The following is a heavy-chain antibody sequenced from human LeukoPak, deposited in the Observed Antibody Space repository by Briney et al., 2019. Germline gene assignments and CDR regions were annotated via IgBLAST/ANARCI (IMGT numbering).Heavy chain of an antibody. V-gene: IGHV3-7*01. Sequence: PSETLSLTCTVSGGSISSSSYYWGWIRQPPGKGLEWVANIKQDGSEKYYVDSVKGRFTISRDNAKNSLYLQMNSLRVEDTAVYYCARDLNWFQGWSKKPFDYWGQGTLVTVSS. J-gene: IGHJ4*02. D-gene: IGHD2-15*01. CDR1: GGSISSSSYY. CDR3: ARDLNWFQGWSKKPFDY. CDR2: IKQDGSEK.